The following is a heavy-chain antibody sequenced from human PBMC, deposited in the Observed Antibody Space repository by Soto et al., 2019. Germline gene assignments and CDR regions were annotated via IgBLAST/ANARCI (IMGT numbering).Heavy chain of an antibody. CDR2: ISSSSSTI. CDR1: GFTFSSYS. CDR3: ARSSPIRSPGYYGMDV. V-gene: IGHV3-48*02. D-gene: IGHD3-3*01. Sequence: RRLSCAASGFTFSSYSMNWVRQAPGKGLEWVSYISSSSSTIYYADSVKGRFTISRDNAKNSLYLQMNSLRDEDTAVYYCARSSPIRSPGYYGMDVWGQGTTVTVSS. J-gene: IGHJ6*02.